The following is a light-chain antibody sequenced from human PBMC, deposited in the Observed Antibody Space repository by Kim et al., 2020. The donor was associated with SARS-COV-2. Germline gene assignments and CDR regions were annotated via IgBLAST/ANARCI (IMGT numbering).Light chain of an antibody. CDR2: RNN. J-gene: IGLJ3*02. CDR1: NDIVGRQG. CDR3: SAWDISLNAVV. V-gene: IGLV10-54*01. Sequence: RQTAPPACTGNNDIVGRQGAAWLQQHQGHPPKVLSDRNNNRRSGISERFSASRSGNTASLIITGLQSEDEADYYCSAWDISLNAVVFGGGTQLTVL.